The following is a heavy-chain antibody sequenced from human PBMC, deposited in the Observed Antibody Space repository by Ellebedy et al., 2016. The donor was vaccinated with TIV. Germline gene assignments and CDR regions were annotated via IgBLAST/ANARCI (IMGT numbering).Heavy chain of an antibody. J-gene: IGHJ4*02. CDR2: IYHSGTT. V-gene: IGHV4-59*12. D-gene: IGHD2-15*01. CDR1: GGSISSYY. Sequence: MPSETLSLTCTVSGGSISSYYWSWIRQPPGKGLEWIGEIYHSGTTNYNPSLKSRVTISVDKSKNQFSLNLSSVTAADTAVYHCANLGYCNGGDCYSVYWGQGTLVTVSS. CDR3: ANLGYCNGGDCYSVY.